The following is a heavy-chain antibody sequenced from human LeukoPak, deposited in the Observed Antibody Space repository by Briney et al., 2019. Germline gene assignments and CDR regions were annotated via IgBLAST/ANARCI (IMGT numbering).Heavy chain of an antibody. V-gene: IGHV3-48*03. Sequence: GGSLRLSCAASGFTFSSYEMNWVRQAPGKGLEWVSYISSSGSTIYYADSVKGRFTISRDNSKNTLYLQMNSLRAEDTAVYYCAKDFDYYDSSGYYDMGDYWGQGTLVTVSS. D-gene: IGHD3-22*01. J-gene: IGHJ4*02. CDR3: AKDFDYYDSSGYYDMGDY. CDR2: ISSSGSTI. CDR1: GFTFSSYE.